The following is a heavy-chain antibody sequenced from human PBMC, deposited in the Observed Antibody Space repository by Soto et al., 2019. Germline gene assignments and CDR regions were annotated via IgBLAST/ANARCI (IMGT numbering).Heavy chain of an antibody. CDR2: IYHSGST. CDR3: ARAPSRLRWYWYFDY. CDR1: GGSISSGGYS. D-gene: IGHD4-17*01. J-gene: IGHJ4*02. Sequence: PSETLSLTCAVSGGSISSGGYSWSWIRQPPGKGLEWIGYIYHSGSTYYNPSVKSRVTISVDRSKNQFSLKLSSVTAADTAVYYCARAPSRLRWYWYFDYWGQGTLVTVSS. V-gene: IGHV4-30-2*01.